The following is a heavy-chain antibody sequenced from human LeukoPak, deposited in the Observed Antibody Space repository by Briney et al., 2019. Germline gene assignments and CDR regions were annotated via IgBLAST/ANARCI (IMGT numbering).Heavy chain of an antibody. V-gene: IGHV3-30*02. J-gene: IGHJ4*02. CDR3: AKDNLYGLWPLDY. CDR2: IRYDGSNK. Sequence: GGSLRLSCAASGFTFSSYGMHWVRQAPGKGLEWVAFIRYDGSNKYCADSVKGRFTISRDNSKNTLYLQMSSPRAEDTAVYYCAKDNLYGLWPLDYWGQGTLVTVSS. CDR1: GFTFSSYG. D-gene: IGHD5-18*01.